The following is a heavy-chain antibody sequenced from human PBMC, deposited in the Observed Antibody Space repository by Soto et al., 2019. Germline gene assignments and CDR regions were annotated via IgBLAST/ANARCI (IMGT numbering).Heavy chain of an antibody. V-gene: IGHV4-4*02. Sequence: TLSLTCTVSGGSISSSNWWSWVRQPPGKGLEWIGEIYHSGSTNYNPSLKSRVTISVDKSKNQFSLKLSSVTAADTAVYYCARGKSCISTSCLNWFDPWGRGTLVTVSS. CDR2: IYHSGST. CDR1: GGSISSSNW. CDR3: ARGKSCISTSCLNWFDP. J-gene: IGHJ5*02. D-gene: IGHD2-2*01.